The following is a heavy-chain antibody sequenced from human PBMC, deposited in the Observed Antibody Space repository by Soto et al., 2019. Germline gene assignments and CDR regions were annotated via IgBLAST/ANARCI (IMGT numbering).Heavy chain of an antibody. J-gene: IGHJ6*04. Sequence: ASVKVSCKASGYTFTSYDINWVRQATGQGLEWMGWMNPNSGNTGYAQKFQGRVTMTRNTSISTAYMELSSLRSEDTAVYYCARGSLEGKPRWSDYGMDVWGKGSTVTVSS. CDR1: GYTFTSYD. CDR3: ARGSLEGKPRWSDYGMDV. V-gene: IGHV1-8*01. CDR2: MNPNSGNT. D-gene: IGHD2-8*01.